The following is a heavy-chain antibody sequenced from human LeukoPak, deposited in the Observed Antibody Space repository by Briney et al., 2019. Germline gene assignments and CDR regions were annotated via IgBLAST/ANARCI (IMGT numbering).Heavy chain of an antibody. V-gene: IGHV3-23*01. CDR2: ISGSGSLT. D-gene: IGHD3-22*01. CDR3: AREGHGSSGLKISDAFDI. Sequence: AGGSLRLSCEASGFTFSTYVMSWVRQAPGKGLEWVSGISGSGSLTYYADSVKGRFTISRDNSKNTLFLQMSSLRAEDTAVYYCAREGHGSSGLKISDAFDIWGQGTMVTVSS. CDR1: GFTFSTYV. J-gene: IGHJ3*02.